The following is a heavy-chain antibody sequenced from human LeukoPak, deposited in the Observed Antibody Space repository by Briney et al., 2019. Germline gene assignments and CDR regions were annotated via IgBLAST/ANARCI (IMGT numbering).Heavy chain of an antibody. CDR2: INYSGST. Sequence: SETLFLTCTVSGASIRSYYWNWLRQPPGKGLEWIGYINYSGSTNFNPSLKSRATISMDTSKHHFSLKLSSVTAADTAVYYCARDTRSYDSSGYYFFDFWGQGTLVTVSS. D-gene: IGHD3-22*01. J-gene: IGHJ4*02. CDR1: GASIRSYY. V-gene: IGHV4-59*01. CDR3: ARDTRSYDSSGYYFFDF.